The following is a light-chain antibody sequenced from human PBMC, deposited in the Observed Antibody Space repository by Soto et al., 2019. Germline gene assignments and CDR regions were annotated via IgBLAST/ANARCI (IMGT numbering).Light chain of an antibody. Sequence: DIQLTQSPSSLSASVGDRVTITCRASQRLDSSLNWFQQQPGKAPKPLIYSTSSLPSGVPSRFSGSGSGTDFTLTISSLQPEDFAIYYCQQTYITPYSVGQGTKLEIK. V-gene: IGKV1-39*01. CDR3: QQTYITPYS. CDR1: QRLDSS. CDR2: STS. J-gene: IGKJ2*03.